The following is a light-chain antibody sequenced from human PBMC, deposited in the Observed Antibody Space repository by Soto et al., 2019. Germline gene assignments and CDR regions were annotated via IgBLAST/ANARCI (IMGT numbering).Light chain of an antibody. CDR1: NNDIGGYTH. Sequence: QSVLTQPPSASGSPGQSVTISCTGTNNDIGGYTHVSWYQQLPGKAPKLMIYEVNKRPSGIPDRFSGSKSGNTASLTVSGLQPEDEAEYFCSSYSRSINYVFGTGTK. CDR3: SSYSRSINYV. CDR2: EVN. V-gene: IGLV2-8*01. J-gene: IGLJ1*01.